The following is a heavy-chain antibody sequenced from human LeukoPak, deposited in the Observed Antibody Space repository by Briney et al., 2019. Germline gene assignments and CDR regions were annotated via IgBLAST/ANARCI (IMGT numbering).Heavy chain of an antibody. CDR3: ARDNSVGDYAWWFDP. Sequence: ASVKLSCKASGYTFTSYGISCVRQAPGQGLEWMGWISAYNGNTNYAQKLQCRVTMTTDTSTSTAYMELRSLRSDDTAVYYCARDNSVGDYAWWFDPWGQGTLVTVSS. D-gene: IGHD1-26*01. J-gene: IGHJ5*02. CDR2: ISAYNGNT. CDR1: GYTFTSYG. V-gene: IGHV1-18*01.